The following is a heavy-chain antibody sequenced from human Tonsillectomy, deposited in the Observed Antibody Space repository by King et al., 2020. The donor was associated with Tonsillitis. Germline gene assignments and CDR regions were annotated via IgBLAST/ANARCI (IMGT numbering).Heavy chain of an antibody. D-gene: IGHD3-10*01. V-gene: IGHV3-33*01. Sequence: QLVQSGGGVVQPGRSLRLSFAASGFTFSYYGMHWVRQAPGKGLDWGASIWDDGSNKNYVDSVKGRFTIFRDNSEKRIFLQRNSLRAEDTAVYFCARDRLIMVRGALNWFDPWGQGTLVTVSS. CDR1: GFTFSYYG. J-gene: IGHJ5*02. CDR2: IWDDGSNK. CDR3: ARDRLIMVRGALNWFDP.